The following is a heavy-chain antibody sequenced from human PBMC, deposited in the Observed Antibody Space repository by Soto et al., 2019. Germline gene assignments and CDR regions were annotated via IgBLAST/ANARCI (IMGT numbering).Heavy chain of an antibody. CDR1: SDSISSYY. V-gene: IGHV4-59*08. J-gene: IGHJ3*02. CDR2: IYYSGST. Sequence: ETLSLTCTVSSDSISSYYWSWIRQPPGKGLEWIGYIYYSGSTNYNPSLKSRVTISVDTSKNQFSLKLSSVTAADTAVYYCAKYLRETLRTGAFDIWGQGTMVTVSS. CDR3: AKYLRETLRTGAFDI. D-gene: IGHD2-2*01.